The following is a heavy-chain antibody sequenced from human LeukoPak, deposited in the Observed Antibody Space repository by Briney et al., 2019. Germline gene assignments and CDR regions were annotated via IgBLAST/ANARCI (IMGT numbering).Heavy chain of an antibody. V-gene: IGHV3-21*01. CDR3: ARDGYCSSTSCPWGGYFDY. J-gene: IGHJ4*02. CDR1: GFTFSTYN. D-gene: IGHD2-2*03. Sequence: GGSLRLSCAASGFTFSTYNMNWVRQAPGKGLEWVSSISRSSSSIYYADSVKGRFTTSRDNAKNSLYLQMNSLRAEDTAVYYCARDGYCSSTSCPWGGYFDYWGQGTLVTVSS. CDR2: ISRSSSSI.